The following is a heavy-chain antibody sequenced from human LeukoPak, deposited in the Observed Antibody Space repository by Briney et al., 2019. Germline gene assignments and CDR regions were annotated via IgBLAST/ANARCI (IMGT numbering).Heavy chain of an antibody. D-gene: IGHD3-10*01. Sequence: GWSLRLSCAASGFTFSSYAMSWVRQAPGKGLEWVSAIRGSGFSTYYADSVKGRFTISRDNSKNTLYLQMNSLRAEDTAVYYCAKTFTMGFVDFDYWGQGTLVTVSS. V-gene: IGHV3-23*01. CDR3: AKTFTMGFVDFDY. CDR2: IRGSGFST. J-gene: IGHJ4*02. CDR1: GFTFSSYA.